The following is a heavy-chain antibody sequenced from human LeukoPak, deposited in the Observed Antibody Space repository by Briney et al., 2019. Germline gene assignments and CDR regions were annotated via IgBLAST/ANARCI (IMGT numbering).Heavy chain of an antibody. CDR2: VNPSGGGT. V-gene: IGHV1-2*02. J-gene: IGHJ4*02. Sequence: ASVKVSCKAYGYTFTDYHIHWVRQAPGQGLEWMGWVNPSGGGTHFARKFQGRVTMTRDTSISTAYMELSRLTSDDTAIYYCARDNYLRQFDFWGQGTLVTVSS. D-gene: IGHD4-11*01. CDR1: GYTFTDYH. CDR3: ARDNYLRQFDF.